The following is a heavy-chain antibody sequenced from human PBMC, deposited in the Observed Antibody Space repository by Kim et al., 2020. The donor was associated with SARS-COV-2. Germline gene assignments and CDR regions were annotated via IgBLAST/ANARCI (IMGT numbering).Heavy chain of an antibody. Sequence: SVKVSCKASGGTFDSYAITWVRQAPGQGLEWMGRIIPLLDITNYAENFQGRVSINADKSTSTVYMELSGLRSDDTALYYCARDRIAAAGIFDLWGQGTL. CDR2: IIPLLDIT. CDR3: ARDRIAAAGIFDL. CDR1: GGTFDSYA. V-gene: IGHV1-69*04. D-gene: IGHD6-13*01. J-gene: IGHJ4*02.